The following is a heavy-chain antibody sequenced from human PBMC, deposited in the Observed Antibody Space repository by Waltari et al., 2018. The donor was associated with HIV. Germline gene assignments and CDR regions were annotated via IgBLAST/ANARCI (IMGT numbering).Heavy chain of an antibody. V-gene: IGHV1-69*12. D-gene: IGHD1-26*01. CDR2: IIPIFGTA. CDR3: ARVSGSYLLYYYFDS. Sequence: QVQLVQSGAAVQKPGSSVKVSCKASGGTFSSYAINWVRQAPGQGLEWMGGIIPIFGTADYAQKFQGRVTITADESTTTAYMELSSLRSDDTAVYYCARVSGSYLLYYYFDSWGQGTLVTVSS. J-gene: IGHJ4*02. CDR1: GGTFSSYA.